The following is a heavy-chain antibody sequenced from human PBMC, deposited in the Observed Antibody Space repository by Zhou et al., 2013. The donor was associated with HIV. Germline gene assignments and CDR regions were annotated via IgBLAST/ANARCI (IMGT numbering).Heavy chain of an antibody. Sequence: QVQLVQSGSEVKRPGSSVKVSCKASGGTFASYALSWVRQAPGQGLEWMGGIIPMFNKPNYAQKFEGRVTINADESTTTAYMELSSLRSEDTAVYFCARDLREGYSSGWHTYGMDVWGQGTTVTVSS. V-gene: IGHV1-69*12. CDR2: IIPMFNKP. J-gene: IGHJ6*02. CDR3: ARDLREGYSSGWHTYGMDV. D-gene: IGHD6-19*01. CDR1: GGTFASYA.